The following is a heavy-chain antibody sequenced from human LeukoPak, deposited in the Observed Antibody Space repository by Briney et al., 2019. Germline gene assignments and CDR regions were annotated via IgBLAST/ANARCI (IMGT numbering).Heavy chain of an antibody. D-gene: IGHD4-23*01. J-gene: IGHJ4*02. V-gene: IGHV4-59*08. Sequence: PSETLSLTCTVSDGSISSYYWSWIRQPPGKGLEWIGYIYYSGSTNYNPSLKSRVTISVDTSKNQFSLKLSSVTAADTAVYYCARHADYGGAAFDYWGQGTLVTVSS. CDR2: IYYSGST. CDR3: ARHADYGGAAFDY. CDR1: DGSISSYY.